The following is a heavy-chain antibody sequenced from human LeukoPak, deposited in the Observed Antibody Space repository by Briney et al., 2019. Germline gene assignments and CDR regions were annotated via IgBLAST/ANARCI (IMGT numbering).Heavy chain of an antibody. D-gene: IGHD3-9*01. CDR2: INPNSGGT. CDR3: ARASPGYDILTGRNWFDP. V-gene: IGHV1-2*04. Sequence: ASVKVSCKASGYTFTSYYMHWVRQAPGQGLEWMGWINPNSGGTNYAQKFQGWVTMTRDTSISTAYMELSRLRSDDTAVYYCARASPGYDILTGRNWFDPWGQGTLVTVSS. J-gene: IGHJ5*02. CDR1: GYTFTSYY.